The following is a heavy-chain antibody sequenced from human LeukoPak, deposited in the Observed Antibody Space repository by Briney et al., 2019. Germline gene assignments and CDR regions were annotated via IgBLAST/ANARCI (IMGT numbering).Heavy chain of an antibody. J-gene: IGHJ4*02. CDR3: ARDHDSSGYLIH. CDR1: GGTFSSYA. CDR2: ISAYNGNT. Sequence: ASVKVSCKASGGTFSSYAISWVRQAPGQGLEWMGWISAYNGNTNYAQKLQGRVTMTTDTSTSTAYMELRSLRSDDTAVYYCARDHDSSGYLIHWGQGTLVTVSS. V-gene: IGHV1-18*01. D-gene: IGHD3-22*01.